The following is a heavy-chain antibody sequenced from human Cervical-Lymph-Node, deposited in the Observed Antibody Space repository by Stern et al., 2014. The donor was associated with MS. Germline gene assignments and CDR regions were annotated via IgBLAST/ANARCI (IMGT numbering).Heavy chain of an antibody. Sequence: EVHLVESGGALVQPGESLRLSCVGSGLTFSTFCMTWVRQSPGKGPEWVGTIKADGSEAYYADSVKGRFTISRDNTKNSMYLQMNSLRDEDTGVYYCARGGRTTSYYWVYWGQGTLVSVSS. CDR1: GLTFSTFC. J-gene: IGHJ4*02. V-gene: IGHV3-7*01. CDR3: ARGGRTTSYYWVY. D-gene: IGHD3-9*01. CDR2: IKADGSEA.